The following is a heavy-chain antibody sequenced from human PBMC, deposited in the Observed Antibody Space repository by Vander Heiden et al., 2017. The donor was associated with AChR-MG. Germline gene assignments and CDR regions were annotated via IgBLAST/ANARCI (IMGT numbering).Heavy chain of an antibody. Sequence: QVQLQESGPGLVKPSETLSLTCTVSGGSISSYCWSWIRQPPGKGLEWIGNIYYSGNTNYNPSLKSRVTISVDTSKNQFSLNLSSVTAADTAVYYCARGPIYYDTSGYYKYWGQGTLVTVSS. CDR3: ARGPIYYDTSGYYKY. CDR1: GGSISSYC. V-gene: IGHV4-59*01. J-gene: IGHJ4*02. D-gene: IGHD3-22*01. CDR2: IYYSGNT.